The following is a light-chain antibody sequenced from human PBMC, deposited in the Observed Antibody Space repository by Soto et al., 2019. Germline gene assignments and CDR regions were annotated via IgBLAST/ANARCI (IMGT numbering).Light chain of an antibody. CDR1: SSDIGAYNY. CDR2: DVD. CDR3: CSNAGRPDV. J-gene: IGLJ1*01. Sequence: QSVLTQPHSVSASPGQSVAISCTGTSSDIGAYNYVSWYQQHPGKAPKVVIYDVDKRPSGVPDRFSGSKSGNTASLTISDLQAEDDADYYCCSNAGRPDVFGTGTKVTVL. V-gene: IGLV2-11*01.